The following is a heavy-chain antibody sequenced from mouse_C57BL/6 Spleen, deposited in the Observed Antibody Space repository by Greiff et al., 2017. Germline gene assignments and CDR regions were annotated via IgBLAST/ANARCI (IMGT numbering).Heavy chain of an antibody. CDR3: ARNFGYSNYWFAY. V-gene: IGHV2-9-1*01. Sequence: QVQLKESGPGLVAPSPSLSITCTVSGFSLTSYAISWVRQPPGTGLEWLGVIWTGEGTNYNSALKSRLSISKDNSTSQVFLKMNSLQTDDTARYYCARNFGYSNYWFAYWGQGTLVTVSA. J-gene: IGHJ3*01. CDR2: IWTGEGT. CDR1: GFSLTSYA. D-gene: IGHD2-5*01.